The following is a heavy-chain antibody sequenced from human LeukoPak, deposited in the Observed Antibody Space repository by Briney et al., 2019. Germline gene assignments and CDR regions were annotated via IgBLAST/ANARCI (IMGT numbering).Heavy chain of an antibody. CDR1: GFTFSSYA. Sequence: GGSLRLSCAASGFTFSSYAMHWVRQAPGKGLEYVSAISSNGGSTYYANSVKGRFTISRDNSKNTLYLQMGSLRAEDMAVYYCARGPGYRSSTSCYPNWFDPWGQGTLVTVSS. J-gene: IGHJ5*02. CDR2: ISSNGGST. D-gene: IGHD2-2*01. V-gene: IGHV3-64*01. CDR3: ARGPGYRSSTSCYPNWFDP.